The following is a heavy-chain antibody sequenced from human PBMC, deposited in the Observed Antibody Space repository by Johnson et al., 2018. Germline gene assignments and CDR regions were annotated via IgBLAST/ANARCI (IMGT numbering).Heavy chain of an antibody. CDR1: GFTFSSYD. CDR2: IGIAGDT. D-gene: IGHD3-10*01. Sequence: VQLVQSGGGVVQPGRSLRLSCAASGFTFSSYDMHWVRQATGKGLEWVSAIGIAGDTYYPGSVKGRFTISRDNAKNSLFLQMNSLRAEDTAVYYCARVRALLGSASGPPHWGQGTLVTVSS. J-gene: IGHJ1*01. CDR3: ARVRALLGSASGPPH. V-gene: IGHV3-13*01.